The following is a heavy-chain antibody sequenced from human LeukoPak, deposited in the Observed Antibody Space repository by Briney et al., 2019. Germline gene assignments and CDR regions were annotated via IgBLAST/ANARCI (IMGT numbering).Heavy chain of an antibody. V-gene: IGHV4-59*08. Sequence: SETLSLTCTVSGGSITGYYWTWIRQPPGKGLESIGYIYYSGSTSYNPSLKSRVTISVDTSKNQFSLNLRSVTAADTAVYYCARSGSASWAAWGPGTLVTVSS. J-gene: IGHJ5*02. CDR2: IYYSGST. D-gene: IGHD1-26*01. CDR1: GGSITGYY. CDR3: ARSGSASWAA.